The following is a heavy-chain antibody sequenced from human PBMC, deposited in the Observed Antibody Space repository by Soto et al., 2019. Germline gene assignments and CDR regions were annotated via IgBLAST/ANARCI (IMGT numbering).Heavy chain of an antibody. CDR1: GGTFSSYA. V-gene: IGHV1-69*06. CDR3: ARSQGGSSSLDIYYYYYYGMDV. J-gene: IGHJ6*02. Sequence: QVQLVQYGAEVKKPGSSVKVSCKAPGGTFSSYAISWVRQAPGQGLEWMGGIIPIFGTAKYAKKFQGRVTITAYKSTSTGYMELSSLRSEDTAVYYCARSQGGSSSLDIYYYYYYGMDVWGQGTTVTVSS. D-gene: IGHD1-26*01. CDR2: IIPIFGTA.